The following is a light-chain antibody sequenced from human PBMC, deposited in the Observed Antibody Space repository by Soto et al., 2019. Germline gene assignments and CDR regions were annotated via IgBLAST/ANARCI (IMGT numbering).Light chain of an antibody. Sequence: EMVMTQSPATLSVSPGQRATLSCRAPQSVSSKLAWYQQRPGQAPRLLIYGAYTRATGIPARFSGSGSGTEFTLTISSLQSEDFAVYYCQQYSNWPWTFGQGTKVDIK. CDR2: GAY. CDR1: QSVSSK. CDR3: QQYSNWPWT. V-gene: IGKV3-15*01. J-gene: IGKJ1*01.